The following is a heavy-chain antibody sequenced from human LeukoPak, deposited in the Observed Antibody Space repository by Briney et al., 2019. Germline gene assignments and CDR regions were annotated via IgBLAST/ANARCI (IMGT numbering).Heavy chain of an antibody. J-gene: IGHJ3*02. D-gene: IGHD3-10*01. CDR1: GFNFSTHA. Sequence: GGSLRLSYAASGFNFSTHAMSWVRQAPGKGLEWVSNICGSGVSTYYAAPVKGRFTISRDNSKNTLSLQMNSRRAEDTAVYYCAKDGGVRGVIDAFDISGQGTMVTVSS. CDR2: ICGSGVST. CDR3: AKDGGVRGVIDAFDI. V-gene: IGHV3-23*01.